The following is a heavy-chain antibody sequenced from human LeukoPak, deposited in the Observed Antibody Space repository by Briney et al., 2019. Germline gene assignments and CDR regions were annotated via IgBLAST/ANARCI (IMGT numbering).Heavy chain of an antibody. CDR1: GYTFTSYY. CDR2: INPSGGST. J-gene: IGHJ4*02. V-gene: IGHV1-46*01. Sequence: GASVKVSCKASGYTFTSYYMHWVRQAPGQGLEWMGIINPSGGSTSYAQKFQGRVTMTRDTSTSTVYMELSSLRSEDTAVYYCARDIRDDILTVLGIDYWGQGTLVTVSS. D-gene: IGHD3-9*01. CDR3: ARDIRDDILTVLGIDY.